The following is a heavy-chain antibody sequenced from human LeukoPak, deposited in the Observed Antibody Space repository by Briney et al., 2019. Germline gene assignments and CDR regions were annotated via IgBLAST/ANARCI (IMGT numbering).Heavy chain of an antibody. D-gene: IGHD3-22*01. CDR3: ARDYYDSSANLFDP. CDR2: INPNSGGT. CDR1: GYTFTVYY. V-gene: IGHV1-2*02. J-gene: IGHJ5*02. Sequence: ASLKVSCKASGYTFTVYYMHWVRQAPRQGLEWMGWINPNSGGTNYAQTFQGRVTMTRDTSISTAYMELSRLRSDDTAVYYCARDYYDSSANLFDPWGQGTLVTVSS.